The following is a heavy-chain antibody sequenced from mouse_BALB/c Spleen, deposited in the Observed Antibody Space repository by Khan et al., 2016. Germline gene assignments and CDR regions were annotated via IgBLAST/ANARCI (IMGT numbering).Heavy chain of an antibody. D-gene: IGHD1-2*01. CDR2: ISYSGST. J-gene: IGHJ4*01. CDR1: GYSITSDYA. V-gene: IGHV3-2*02. CDR3: ERTADTLYYAMDY. Sequence: EVELVESGPGLVKPSQSLSLTCTVTGYSITSDYAWNWIRQFPGNKLEWMGYISYSGSTSYNPSLKSRISITRDTSKNHFFLQLNSVTTEDTATYYWERTADTLYYAMDYWGQGTSVTVSS.